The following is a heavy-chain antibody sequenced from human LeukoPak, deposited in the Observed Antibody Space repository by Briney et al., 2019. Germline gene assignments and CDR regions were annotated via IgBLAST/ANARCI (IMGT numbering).Heavy chain of an antibody. CDR2: ISGSGGST. D-gene: IGHD3-22*01. V-gene: IGHV3-23*01. Sequence: PGGSLRLSCAASGFTFSSYAMSWVRQAPGKGLEWVSAISGSGGSTYYADSVKGRFTISRDNSKNTLYLQMNSLRAEDTAVYYCANDHPMVNYYDSSGYYPDYWGQGTLVTVSS. J-gene: IGHJ4*02. CDR1: GFTFSSYA. CDR3: ANDHPMVNYYDSSGYYPDY.